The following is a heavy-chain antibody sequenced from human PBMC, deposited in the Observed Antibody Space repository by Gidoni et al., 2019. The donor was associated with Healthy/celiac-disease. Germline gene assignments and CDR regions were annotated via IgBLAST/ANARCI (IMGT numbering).Heavy chain of an antibody. CDR1: GFPFSCYG. V-gene: IGHV3-33*01. Sequence: QVQLVESVGGVVQPGRSLRLSCAASGFPFSCYGLHWVRQAPGKGLEWVAVIWYDGRNKYYADAVKGRFTIARDNSENTLYLQMNSLRAEDTAVYYCARGVTVYSSGWTDFYGMDVWGQGTTVTVSS. CDR2: IWYDGRNK. D-gene: IGHD6-19*01. CDR3: ARGVTVYSSGWTDFYGMDV. J-gene: IGHJ6*02.